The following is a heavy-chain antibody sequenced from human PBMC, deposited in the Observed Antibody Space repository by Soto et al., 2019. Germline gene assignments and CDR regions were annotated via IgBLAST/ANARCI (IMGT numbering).Heavy chain of an antibody. V-gene: IGHV4-4*07. CDR3: ASDLGRDGIDV. CDR1: GGSIMSYY. Sequence: SETLSLTCSVSGGSIMSYYWTWIRQAAGKGQEWIGRIYTTGSTNYNPSLQGRVTMSVDTSKNQFSLRLSSVTAADTAVYYCASDLGRDGIDVWSQGTTVTVSS. CDR2: IYTTGST. D-gene: IGHD2-15*01. J-gene: IGHJ6*02.